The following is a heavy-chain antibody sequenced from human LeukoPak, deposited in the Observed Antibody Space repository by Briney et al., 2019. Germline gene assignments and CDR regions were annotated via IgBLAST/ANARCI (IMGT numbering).Heavy chain of an antibody. Sequence: KPSETLSLTCTVSGGSISSGSYYWSWIRQPAGKGLEWIGRIYTSGSTNYNPSLKSRVTISVDTSKNQFSLKLSSVTAADTAVYYCVGGSEEAYYYYYMDVWGKGTTVTVSS. CDR2: IYTSGST. CDR1: GGSISSGSYY. CDR3: VGGSEEAYYYYYMDV. V-gene: IGHV4-61*02. D-gene: IGHD1-26*01. J-gene: IGHJ6*03.